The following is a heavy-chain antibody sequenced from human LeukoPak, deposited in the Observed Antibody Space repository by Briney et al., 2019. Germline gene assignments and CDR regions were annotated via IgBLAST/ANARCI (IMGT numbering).Heavy chain of an antibody. CDR2: ISAYNGNT. CDR1: GYTFTSYG. D-gene: IGHD2-15*01. Sequence: ASVKVSFKASGYTFTSYGISWVRQAPGQGLEWMGWISAYNGNTNYAQKLQGRVTMTTDTSTSTAYMELRSLRSDDTAVYYCARDEVGDCSGGSCYSPRYYYYYGMDVWGKGTTVTVSS. V-gene: IGHV1-18*04. CDR3: ARDEVGDCSGGSCYSPRYYYYYGMDV. J-gene: IGHJ6*04.